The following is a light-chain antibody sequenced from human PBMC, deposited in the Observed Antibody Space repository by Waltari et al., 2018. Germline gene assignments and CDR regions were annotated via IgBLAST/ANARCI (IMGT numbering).Light chain of an antibody. CDR3: QQLNSYPLT. V-gene: IGKV1-9*01. CDR2: AAS. Sequence: DIQLTQSPSFLSASVGDRVTITCRASQGISSFLASYQQKPGKAPKFLIYAASTLQIGVPSRFSGSGYGTEFTLTISSLQPEDFATYYCQQLNSYPLTFGGGTKVEIK. J-gene: IGKJ4*01. CDR1: QGISSF.